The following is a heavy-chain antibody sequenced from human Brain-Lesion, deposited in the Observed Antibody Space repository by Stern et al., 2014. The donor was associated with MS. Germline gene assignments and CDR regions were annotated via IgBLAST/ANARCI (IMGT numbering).Heavy chain of an antibody. J-gene: IGHJ4*02. V-gene: IGHV5-51*01. D-gene: IGHD6-6*01. CDR2: IWPGDSDT. CDR1: GYRFTSNW. CDR3: ARRGDSSSSGFDY. Sequence: EVQLVEPGAEVKKPGESLKISCKGSGYRFTSNWIGWERQMPGKGLEWMGIIWPGDSDTRYSPSFQGQVTISADKSISTAYLQWSSLQASDTAMYYCARRGDSSSSGFDYWGQGTLVIVSS.